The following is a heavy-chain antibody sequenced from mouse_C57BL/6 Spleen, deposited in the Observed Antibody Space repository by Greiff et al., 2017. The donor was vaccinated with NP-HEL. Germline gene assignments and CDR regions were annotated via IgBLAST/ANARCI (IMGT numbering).Heavy chain of an antibody. J-gene: IGHJ3*01. CDR1: GYTFTSYW. V-gene: IGHV1-61*01. Sequence: VQLQQPGAELVRPGSSVKLSCKASGYTFTSYWMDWVKQRPGQGLEWIGNIYPSDSETHYNQKFKDKATLTVDKSYSTAYMQLSSLTSEDSAVYYCARGYSNYGGFAYWGQGTLVTVSA. CDR2: IYPSDSET. CDR3: ARGYSNYGGFAY. D-gene: IGHD2-5*01.